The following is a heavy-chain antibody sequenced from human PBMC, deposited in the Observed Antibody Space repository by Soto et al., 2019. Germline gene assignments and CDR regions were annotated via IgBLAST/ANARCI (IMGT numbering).Heavy chain of an antibody. Sequence: QLQLQESGPGLVKPSETLSLTCTVSGGSISSSSYYWGWIRQPPGKGLEWIGSIYYSGSTYYNPSLKSRVSISVDTSKNQFSLKLSSVTAADTAVYYCARHTSYGIVVVVAGNWFDPWGQGTLVTVSS. CDR2: IYYSGST. CDR1: GGSISSSSYY. J-gene: IGHJ5*02. D-gene: IGHD2-15*01. V-gene: IGHV4-39*01. CDR3: ARHTSYGIVVVVAGNWFDP.